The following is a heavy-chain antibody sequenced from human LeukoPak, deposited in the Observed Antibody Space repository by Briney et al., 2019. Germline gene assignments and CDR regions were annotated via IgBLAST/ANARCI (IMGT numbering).Heavy chain of an antibody. D-gene: IGHD3-22*01. CDR3: TKDLYYYDSSGYYYTFEC. CDR1: GFTFSSYA. Sequence: GGSLRLSCAASGFTFSSYAMSWVRQAPGKGLEWVSAISGSGGSTYYADSVKGRFTISRDNSKNTLYLQMNSLRAEDTAVYYCTKDLYYYDSSGYYYTFECLGPGTLVTVSS. CDR2: ISGSGGST. J-gene: IGHJ4*02. V-gene: IGHV3-23*01.